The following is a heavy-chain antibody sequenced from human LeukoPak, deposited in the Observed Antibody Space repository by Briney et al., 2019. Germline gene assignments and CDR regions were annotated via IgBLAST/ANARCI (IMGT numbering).Heavy chain of an antibody. CDR2: ISSSGGTT. Sequence: PGGSLRLSCAASGFTFSSYGMSWVRQAPGRGLEWVAAISSSGGTTYYADSVKGRFTISRDNSKNTLYLQMNSLRAEDTAIYYCAKDLYYYDSSGYYPYNWFDPWGQGTLVTVSS. CDR3: AKDLYYYDSSGYYPYNWFDP. J-gene: IGHJ5*02. D-gene: IGHD3-22*01. V-gene: IGHV3-23*01. CDR1: GFTFSSYG.